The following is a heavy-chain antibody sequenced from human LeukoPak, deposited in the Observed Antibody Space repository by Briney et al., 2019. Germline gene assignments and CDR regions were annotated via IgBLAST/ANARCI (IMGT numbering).Heavy chain of an antibody. CDR3: AREFQAEHHPVRVWFDP. Sequence: GASVKVSCKASGYTFTGYYMHWVRQAPGQGLEWMGWINPNSGGTNYAQKFQGRVTMTRDTSISTAYMELSRLRSDDTAVYYCAREFQAEHHPVRVWFDPWGQGTLVTVSA. V-gene: IGHV1-2*02. CDR2: INPNSGGT. D-gene: IGHD6-13*01. CDR1: GYTFTGYY. J-gene: IGHJ5*02.